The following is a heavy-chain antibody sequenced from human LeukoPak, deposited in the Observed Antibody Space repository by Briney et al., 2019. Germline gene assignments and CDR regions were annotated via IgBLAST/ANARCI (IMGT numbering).Heavy chain of an antibody. CDR1: GYSFTSYW. J-gene: IGHJ4*02. D-gene: IGHD4-17*01. Sequence: GESLKISCKGSGYSFTSYWIGWVRQMPGKGLEWMGIIYPDDSDTRYSPSFQGQVTISADKSISTAYLQWSSLKASDTAMYYCARRVTTHQAGLDYWGQGTLVTVSS. CDR2: IYPDDSDT. V-gene: IGHV5-51*01. CDR3: ARRVTTHQAGLDY.